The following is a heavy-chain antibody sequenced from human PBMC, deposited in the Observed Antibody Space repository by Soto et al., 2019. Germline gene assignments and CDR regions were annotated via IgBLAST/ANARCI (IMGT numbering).Heavy chain of an antibody. D-gene: IGHD2-21*02. Sequence: SETLSLTCTVSGGSISSGDYYWSWIRQPPGKGLEWIGYIYYSGSTYYNPSLKSRVTISVDTSKNQFSLKLNSVTAADTAVYYCARDLWGYCGTDRYLLDVWGQGTTVTVSS. J-gene: IGHJ6*02. V-gene: IGHV4-30-4*02. CDR1: GGSISSGDYY. CDR3: ARDLWGYCGTDRYLLDV. CDR2: IYYSGST.